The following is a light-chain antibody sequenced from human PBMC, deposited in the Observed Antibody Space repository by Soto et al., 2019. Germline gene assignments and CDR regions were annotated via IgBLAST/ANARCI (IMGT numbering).Light chain of an antibody. V-gene: IGKV3-11*01. CDR3: QQRSVWPIT. CDR1: QSIGTS. CDR2: DAS. Sequence: EIVLTQSPATLSLSPGERATLSCRAGQSIGTSLVWSQQKPGQSPRLLIYDASHRATGVPARFSGSESGTDFTLAISSLEPEDSAVYYCQQRSVWPITFCQGTRLEI. J-gene: IGKJ5*01.